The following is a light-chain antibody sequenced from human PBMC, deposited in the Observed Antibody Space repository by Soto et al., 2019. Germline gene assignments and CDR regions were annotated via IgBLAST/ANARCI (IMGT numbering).Light chain of an antibody. J-gene: IGKJ1*01. Sequence: DIQMTQSPSSVSASVGDRVTITCRASQGIDTWLAWYQQKPGKAPKILIYDASSLESGVPSRFSGSGSGTEFTLTISSLQPDDFATYYCQQYNSYSRTFGQGTKVDIK. CDR1: QGIDTW. CDR3: QQYNSYSRT. V-gene: IGKV1-5*01. CDR2: DAS.